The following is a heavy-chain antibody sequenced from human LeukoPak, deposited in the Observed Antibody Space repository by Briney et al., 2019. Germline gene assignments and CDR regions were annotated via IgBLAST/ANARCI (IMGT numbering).Heavy chain of an antibody. CDR1: GFTFSGSA. D-gene: IGHD3-16*01. V-gene: IGHV3-73*01. CDR3: TRLPNYGDNWFDP. J-gene: IGHJ5*02. CDR2: IRSKANSYAT. Sequence: GGSLRLSCAASGFTFSGSAMPWVRQASGKGLEWFGRIRSKANSYATAYAASVKGRFTISRDDSKNTAYLQMNSLKTEDTAVYYCTRLPNYGDNWFDPWGQGTLVTVSS.